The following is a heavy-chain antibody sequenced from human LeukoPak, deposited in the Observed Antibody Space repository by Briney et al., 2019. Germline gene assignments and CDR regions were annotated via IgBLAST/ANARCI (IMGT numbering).Heavy chain of an antibody. CDR1: GFSVSSNY. CDR2: IYSGGST. V-gene: IGHV3-53*01. D-gene: IGHD5-24*01. CDR3: ARGRRDGYNFHF. J-gene: IGHJ4*02. Sequence: GGSLRLSCAGSGFSVSSNYMSWVRQAPGKGLDWVSVIYSGGSTYYADSVKGRFTISRDNSKNTLYLQMNSLRAEGTAVYYCARGRRDGYNFHFWGQGTLVTVSS.